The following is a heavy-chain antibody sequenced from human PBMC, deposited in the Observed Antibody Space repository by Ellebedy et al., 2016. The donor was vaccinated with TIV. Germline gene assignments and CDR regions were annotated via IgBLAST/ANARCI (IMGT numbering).Heavy chain of an antibody. Sequence: SVKVSCXASGGTFSSYAISWVRQAPGQGLEWMGGIIPIFGTANYAQKFQGRVTITADESTSTAYMELSSLRSEDTAVYYCAREERALTGPNYYYGMDVWGQGTTVTVSS. V-gene: IGHV1-69*13. D-gene: IGHD3-9*01. CDR2: IIPIFGTA. J-gene: IGHJ6*02. CDR3: AREERALTGPNYYYGMDV. CDR1: GGTFSSYA.